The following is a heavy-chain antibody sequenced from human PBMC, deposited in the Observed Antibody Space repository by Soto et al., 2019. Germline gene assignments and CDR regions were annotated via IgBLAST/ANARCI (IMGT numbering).Heavy chain of an antibody. D-gene: IGHD4-4*01. CDR1: GFTFSSYG. V-gene: IGHV3-33*06. CDR2: IWYDASNT. J-gene: IGHJ6*02. CDR3: AKEPTTLTTYEGMDV. Sequence: GSLRLSFAAPGFTFSSYGMHWVRQAPVKGLEWVAVIWYDASNTYYADSVNARFTISRDNSKNTLYLQMYSLRAEDTDVYYCAKEPTTLTTYEGMDVWGQGTTVTVSS.